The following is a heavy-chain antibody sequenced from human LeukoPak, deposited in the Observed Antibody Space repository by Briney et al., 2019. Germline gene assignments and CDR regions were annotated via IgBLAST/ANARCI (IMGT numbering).Heavy chain of an antibody. CDR3: ARKNKNCSSTSCYVDY. CDR2: ISGGGGST. V-gene: IGHV3-23*01. D-gene: IGHD2-2*01. CDR1: GFTFSSYA. J-gene: IGHJ4*02. Sequence: GGSLRLSCAASGFTFSSYAMSWVRQAPGKGLEWVSGISGGGGSTYYADSVKGRFTISRDNSKNTLYLQMNSLRAEDTAVYYCARKNKNCSSTSCYVDYWGQGTLVTVSS.